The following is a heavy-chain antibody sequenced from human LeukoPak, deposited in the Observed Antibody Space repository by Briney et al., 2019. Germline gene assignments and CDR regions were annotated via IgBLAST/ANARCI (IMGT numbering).Heavy chain of an antibody. J-gene: IGHJ1*01. V-gene: IGHV4-61*01. Sequence: SETLSLTCTVSGGSFSSGSYYWSWIRQPPGKGQEWIGYIYYSGSTNYNPSLKSRVTISVDTSKNQFSLKLSSVTAADTAVYYCARDLYSSGWYGYFQHWGQGTLVTVSS. CDR3: ARDLYSSGWYGYFQH. CDR1: GGSFSSGSYY. CDR2: IYYSGST. D-gene: IGHD6-19*01.